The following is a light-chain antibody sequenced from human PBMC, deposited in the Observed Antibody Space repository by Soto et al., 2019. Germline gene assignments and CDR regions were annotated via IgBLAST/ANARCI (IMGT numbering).Light chain of an antibody. CDR1: QSVSTK. CDR3: QQYSNWPPVT. Sequence: ETVMTQSPDTLSVSPGERATLSCRASQSVSTKLAWYQQKPGQAPSLLIYGASTRATGIPARFSGSGSGTEFTLTISSLQSEDFAVYYCQQYSNWPPVTFGGGTKVDIK. J-gene: IGKJ4*01. CDR2: GAS. V-gene: IGKV3-15*01.